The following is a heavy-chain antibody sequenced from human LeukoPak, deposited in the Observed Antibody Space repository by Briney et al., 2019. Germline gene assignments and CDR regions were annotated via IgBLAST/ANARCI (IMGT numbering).Heavy chain of an antibody. CDR1: GYTFIAYY. CDR2: VNADNSST. CDR3: AVGDYYYDTRFDY. J-gene: IGHJ4*02. V-gene: IGHV1-3*03. D-gene: IGHD3-22*01. Sequence: ASVKVSCKASGYTFIAYYMHWVRQAPGQGLEWMGWVNADNSSTKYSQEFQGRVTITRDTSASTAYMDLNSLRSEDMAVYYCAVGDYYYDTRFDYWGQGTLVTVSS.